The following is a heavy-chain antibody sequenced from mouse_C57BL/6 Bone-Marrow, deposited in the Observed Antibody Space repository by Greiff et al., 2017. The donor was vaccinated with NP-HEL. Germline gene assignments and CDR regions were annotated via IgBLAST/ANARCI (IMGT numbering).Heavy chain of an antibody. CDR3: ARRYGLQWCFDV. V-gene: IGHV14-3*01. CDR1: GFNIKNTY. J-gene: IGHJ1*03. Sequence: VQLKESVAELVRPGASVKLSCTASGFNIKNTYMHWVKQRPEQGLEWIGRIDPANGNTKYAPKFQGKATITADTSSNTAYLQLSSLTSEDSAICYCARRYGLQWCFDVWGTGTTVTVSS. D-gene: IGHD1-2*01. CDR2: IDPANGNT.